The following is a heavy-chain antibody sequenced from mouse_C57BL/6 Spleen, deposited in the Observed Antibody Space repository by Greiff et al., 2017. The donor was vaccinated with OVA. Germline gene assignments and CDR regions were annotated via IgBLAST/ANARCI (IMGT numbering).Heavy chain of an antibody. CDR2: IDPNNGGT. J-gene: IGHJ4*01. V-gene: IGHV1-26*01. D-gene: IGHD1-1*01. Sequence: VQLQQSGPELVMPGASVKLSCKASGYTFTDYYMHWVKQSHGQGLEWIGDIDPNNGGTSYNQKFKGKATLTVDKSSSTAYMELRSLTSEDSAGYYCAKITTVVATGAMDCWGQGTSVTGSS. CDR3: AKITTVVATGAMDC. CDR1: GYTFTDYY.